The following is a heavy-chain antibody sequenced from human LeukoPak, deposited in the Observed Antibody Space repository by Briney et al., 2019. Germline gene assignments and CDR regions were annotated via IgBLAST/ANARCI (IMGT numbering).Heavy chain of an antibody. J-gene: IGHJ6*03. CDR1: GGSISSYY. D-gene: IGHD6-13*01. CDR3: ARGASSSWYGYYYYYMDV. Sequence: SETLSLTCTVSGGSISSYYWSWIRQPPGKGLEWIGYIYYSGSTNYNPSLKSRVTISVDTSKNQFSLKLSSVTAADTAVYYCARGASSSWYGYYYYYMDVWGKGTTVTVSS. CDR2: IYYSGST. V-gene: IGHV4-59*01.